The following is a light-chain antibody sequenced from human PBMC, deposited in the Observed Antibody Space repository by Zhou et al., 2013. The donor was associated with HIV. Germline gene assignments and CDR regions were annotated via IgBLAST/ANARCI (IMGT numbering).Light chain of an antibody. CDR1: QDISNY. Sequence: DIQMTQSPSSLSASVGDRVTISCRASQDISNYLAWYQQERGKTPKLLIYAASTLQSGVPSRFRGSGSGTDFTLIISSLQPEDVATYYCQMYNSAPPTFGQGTKVEIK. CDR2: AAS. J-gene: IGKJ1*01. V-gene: IGKV1-27*01. CDR3: QMYNSAPPT.